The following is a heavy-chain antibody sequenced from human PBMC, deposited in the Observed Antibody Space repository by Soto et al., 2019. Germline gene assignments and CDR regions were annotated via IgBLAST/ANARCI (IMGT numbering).Heavy chain of an antibody. CDR2: IIPIFGTA. CDR1: GGTFSSYA. J-gene: IGHJ6*02. Sequence: SVKVSCKASGGTFSSYAISWVRQAPGQGLEWMGGIIPIFGTANYAQKFQGRVTITADESTSTAYMELSSLRSEDTAVYYCARDGYSSGWYYYGMDVWGQGTTVTVSS. D-gene: IGHD6-19*01. V-gene: IGHV1-69*13. CDR3: ARDGYSSGWYYYGMDV.